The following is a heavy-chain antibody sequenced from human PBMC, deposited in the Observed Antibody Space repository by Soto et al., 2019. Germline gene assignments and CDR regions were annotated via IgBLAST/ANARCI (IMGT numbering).Heavy chain of an antibody. CDR2: ISSSSSYI. Sequence: GGSLRLSCAASGFTFSSYSMNWVRQAPGKGLEWVSSISSSSSYIYYADSVKGRFTISRDNAKNSLYLQMNSLRAEDTAVYYCARETPTPDYGGNSGWFDPWGQGTLVTVSS. D-gene: IGHD4-17*01. CDR3: ARETPTPDYGGNSGWFDP. J-gene: IGHJ5*02. V-gene: IGHV3-21*01. CDR1: GFTFSSYS.